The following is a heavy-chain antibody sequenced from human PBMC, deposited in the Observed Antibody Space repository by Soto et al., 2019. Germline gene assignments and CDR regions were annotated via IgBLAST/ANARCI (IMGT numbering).Heavy chain of an antibody. CDR3: ARATLISMIVVLIGAFDM. J-gene: IGHJ3*02. CDR2: IYYNGST. Sequence: QVQLQESGPGLVKPSQTLSLTCTVSGGSISSGDYYWSWIRQRPGKGLEWIGYIYYNGSTYYNPSLRSQVNISIDTSKKQFSQKLSSVTAADTAVYYCARATLISMIVVLIGAFDMWGQGTMVTVSS. CDR1: GGSISSGDYY. D-gene: IGHD3-22*01. V-gene: IGHV4-30-4*01.